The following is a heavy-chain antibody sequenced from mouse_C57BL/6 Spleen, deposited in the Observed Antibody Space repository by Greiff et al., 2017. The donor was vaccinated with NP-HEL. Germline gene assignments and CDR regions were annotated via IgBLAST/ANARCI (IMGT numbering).Heavy chain of an antibody. D-gene: IGHD1-1*01. Sequence: QVQLQQPGAELVKPGASVKLSCTASGFTFTSYWMHWVQQRPGRGLEWIGRIDPNSGGTKYNETFKSQATLTVDKPSSTAYMQISSLNSEDSAVYCCARWGDYYGSSYGYYFDYWGQGTTLTVSS. CDR1: GFTFTSYW. CDR2: IDPNSGGT. CDR3: ARWGDYYGSSYGYYFDY. J-gene: IGHJ2*01. V-gene: IGHV1-72*01.